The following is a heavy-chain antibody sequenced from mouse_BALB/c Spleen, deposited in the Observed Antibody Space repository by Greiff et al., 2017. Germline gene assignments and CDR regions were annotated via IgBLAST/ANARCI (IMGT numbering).Heavy chain of an antibody. CDR2: ISYDGSN. D-gene: IGHD1-1*01. Sequence: EVQLVESGPGLVKPSQSLSLTCSVTGYSITSGYYWNWIRQFPGNKLEWMGYISYDGSNNYNPSLKNRISITRDTSKNQFFLKLNSVTTEDTATYYCAALRYYGSSYGGGAMDYWGQGTSVTVSS. CDR3: AALRYYGSSYGGGAMDY. V-gene: IGHV3-6*02. CDR1: GYSITSGYY. J-gene: IGHJ4*01.